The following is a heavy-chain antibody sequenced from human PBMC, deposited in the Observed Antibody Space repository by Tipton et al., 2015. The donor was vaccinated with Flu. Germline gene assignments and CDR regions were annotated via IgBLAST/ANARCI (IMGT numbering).Heavy chain of an antibody. CDR1: GYRFTNYW. J-gene: IGHJ4*02. D-gene: IGHD2-21*02. CDR3: VRQNCGGDCYPDY. Sequence: QLVQSGAEVKKPGESLKISCRASGYRFTNYWIGWVRQMPGKGLEWVAIIYPGDSDSTYSPSFRGHVTFSADKSVTTAYLQWSSLKASDTAIYFCVRQNCGGDCYPDYWGQGTLVTVSS. CDR2: IYPGDSDS. V-gene: IGHV5-51*01.